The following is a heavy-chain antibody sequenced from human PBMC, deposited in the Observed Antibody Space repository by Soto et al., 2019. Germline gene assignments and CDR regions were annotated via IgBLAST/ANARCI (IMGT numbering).Heavy chain of an antibody. D-gene: IGHD1-1*01. J-gene: IGHJ6*03. CDR3: ARGSWYDVSAHYYMDV. CDR2: TYYRSKWYY. CDR1: GDSVSSNSAG. V-gene: IGHV6-1*01. Sequence: PSQTLSLTCAISGDSVSSNSAGWNWIRQTPSRGLEWLGRTYYRSKWYYTYAVSVKSRIIIDPDTSKNQFSLQLNSVTPEDTAVYFCARGSWYDVSAHYYMDVCGKGTTVTVSS.